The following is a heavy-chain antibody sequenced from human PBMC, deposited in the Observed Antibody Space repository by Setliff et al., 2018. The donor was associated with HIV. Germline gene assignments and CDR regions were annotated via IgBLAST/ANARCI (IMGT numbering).Heavy chain of an antibody. Sequence: GGSLRLSCVGSGFTFNDYHISWIRQAPGKGLEWISYISSKRTSIYYADSAKGRFTISRDNDRNSLYLQMNGLRAEDTAVYYCARGPTTVTNYYYYYMDVWGKGTTVTVSS. CDR1: GFTFNDYH. V-gene: IGHV3-11*04. D-gene: IGHD4-17*01. CDR3: ARGPTTVTNYYYYYMDV. CDR2: ISSKRTSI. J-gene: IGHJ6*03.